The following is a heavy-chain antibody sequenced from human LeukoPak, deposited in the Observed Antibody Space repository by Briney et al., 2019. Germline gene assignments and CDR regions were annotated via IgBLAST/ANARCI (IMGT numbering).Heavy chain of an antibody. Sequence: GRSLRLSCAASGFTFSSYAMHWVRQAPGKGLEWVAVISYDGSNKYYADSVKGRFTISRDNSKNTLYLQMNSLRAEDTAVYYCANSQWELQLASSFDYWGQGTLVTVSS. J-gene: IGHJ4*02. CDR3: ANSQWELQLASSFDY. V-gene: IGHV3-30*04. D-gene: IGHD1-26*01. CDR2: ISYDGSNK. CDR1: GFTFSSYA.